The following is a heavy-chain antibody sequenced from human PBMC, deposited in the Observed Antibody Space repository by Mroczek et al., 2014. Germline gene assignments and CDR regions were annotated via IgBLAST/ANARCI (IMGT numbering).Heavy chain of an antibody. V-gene: IGHV1-18*01. J-gene: IGHJ6*02. Sequence: VQLVQSGAEVKKPGASVKVSCKASGYTFTSYGISWVRQAPGRGLEWMGWISAYNGNTNYAQKLQGRVTMTTDTSTSTAYMELRSLRSDDTAVYYCAREWVYKQQLARYGMDVWGQGTTVTVSS. CDR2: ISAYNGNT. D-gene: IGHD6-13*01. CDR3: AREWVYKQQLARYGMDV. CDR1: GYTFTSYG.